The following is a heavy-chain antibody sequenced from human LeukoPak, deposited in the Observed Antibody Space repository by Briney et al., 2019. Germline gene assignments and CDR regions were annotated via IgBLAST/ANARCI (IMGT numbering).Heavy chain of an antibody. Sequence: PSETLSLTCTVSGGSISSSSYYWGWIRQPRGKGLEWIGEINHSGSTNYNPSLKSRVTISVDTSKNQFSLKLSSVTAADTAVYYCARGARKDIVVVPAASGLKRVIFDYWGQGTLVTVSS. CDR1: GGSISSSSYY. V-gene: IGHV4-39*07. CDR3: ARGARKDIVVVPAASGLKRVIFDY. CDR2: INHSGST. J-gene: IGHJ4*02. D-gene: IGHD2-2*01.